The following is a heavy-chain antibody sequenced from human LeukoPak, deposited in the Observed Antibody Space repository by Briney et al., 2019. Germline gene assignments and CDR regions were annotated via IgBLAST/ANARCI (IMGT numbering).Heavy chain of an antibody. J-gene: IGHJ4*02. V-gene: IGHV3-23*01. CDR2: ISGSGGST. D-gene: IGHD3-10*01. Sequence: PGGSLRLSCAASGFTFSSYAMSWVRQAPGKGLEWVSAISGSGGSTYYADSVKGRFTISRDNSKNTLYLQMNSLRAEDTAVYCCAKVFKGGETTMVRGVTGAADYWGQGTLVTVSS. CDR3: AKVFKGGETTMVRGVTGAADY. CDR1: GFTFSSYA.